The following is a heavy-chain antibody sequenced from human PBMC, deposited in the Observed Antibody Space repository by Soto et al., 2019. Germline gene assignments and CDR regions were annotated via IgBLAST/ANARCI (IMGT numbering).Heavy chain of an antibody. J-gene: IGHJ4*02. CDR2: VNPGGIT. CDR1: GGSLSGYY. CDR3: GRVDIKLAIQSIHS. V-gene: IGHV4-34*01. Sequence: SEPLSLTCAVYGGSLSGYYWTWIRQPPGKGLEWIGEVNPGGITNYSPSVKSRLTISLDTSKKQVSLEMTSVTAADTAVYYCGRVDIKLAIQSIHSWGPGTLLTVSS. D-gene: IGHD6-13*01.